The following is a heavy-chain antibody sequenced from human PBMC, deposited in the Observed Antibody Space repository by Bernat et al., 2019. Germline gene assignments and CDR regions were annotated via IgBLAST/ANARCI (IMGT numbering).Heavy chain of an antibody. CDR2: LYSGGTK. V-gene: IGHV3-53*02. CDR1: GLTVSTNY. J-gene: IGHJ3*02. D-gene: IGHD5-24*01. CDR3: AKAVGSRDGYNLDAFDI. Sequence: EVQLVETGGGLIQPGRSLRLSCAASGLTVSTNYMSLVRQAPGKGLEWVSVLYSGGTKYYADYVKGRLTRSGDNSKNKLYVQMESLRAEDTAVYYCAKAVGSRDGYNLDAFDIWDQGAMVTVSS.